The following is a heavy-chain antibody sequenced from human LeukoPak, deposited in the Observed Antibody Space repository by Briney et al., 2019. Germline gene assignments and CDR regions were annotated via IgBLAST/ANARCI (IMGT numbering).Heavy chain of an antibody. D-gene: IGHD1-26*01. J-gene: IGHJ5*02. CDR2: INHSGST. CDR1: GGSFSGYY. Sequence: SETLSLTCAVYGGSFSGYYWSWIRQPPGKGLEWIGEINHSGSTNYNPSLKSRVTISVDTSKNQFSLKLSSVTAADTAVYYCAGDPSYGGRWFDPWGQGTLVTVSS. CDR3: AGDPSYGGRWFDP. V-gene: IGHV4-34*01.